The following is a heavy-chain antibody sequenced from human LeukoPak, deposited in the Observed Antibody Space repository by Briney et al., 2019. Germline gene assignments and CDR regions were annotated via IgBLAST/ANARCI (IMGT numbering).Heavy chain of an antibody. Sequence: SETLSLTCTVSGGSISSYYWSWIRQPPGKGLEWIGYIYYSGSTNYNPSLKSRVTISVDTSKNQFSLKLSSVTAADTAVYYCARYDYYHGMDVWGQGTTVTVSS. CDR3: ARYDYYHGMDV. J-gene: IGHJ6*02. CDR2: IYYSGST. V-gene: IGHV4-59*01. CDR1: GGSISSYY.